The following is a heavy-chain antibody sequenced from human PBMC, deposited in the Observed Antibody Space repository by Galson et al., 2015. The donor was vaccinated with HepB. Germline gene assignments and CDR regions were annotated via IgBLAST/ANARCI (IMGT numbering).Heavy chain of an antibody. J-gene: IGHJ4*02. CDR3: ARDQDGWAFDY. CDR2: INPNSGGT. CDR1: GYTFTGYY. Sequence: SVKVSCKASGYTFTGYYIHWVRRAPGQGLEWMGWINPNSGGTNYAQKFQGRVTMTRDTSISTAYMELSRLRSDDTAVYYCARDQDGWAFDYWGQGTLVTVSS. D-gene: IGHD5-24*01. V-gene: IGHV1-2*02.